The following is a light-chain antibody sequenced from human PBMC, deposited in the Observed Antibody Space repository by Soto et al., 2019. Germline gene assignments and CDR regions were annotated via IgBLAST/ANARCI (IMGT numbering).Light chain of an antibody. V-gene: IGLV1-40*01. CDR1: SSNIGAGYD. CDR3: QSYDSSLSGWV. CDR2: GNS. Sequence: QSALTQPPSVSGAPGQRVTISCTGSSSNIGAGYDVRWYQQLPGTAPKLLIYGNSNRPSGVPDRFSGSKSGTSASLAITGLRAEDEADYYCQSYDSSLSGWVFGGGTQLTVL. J-gene: IGLJ3*02.